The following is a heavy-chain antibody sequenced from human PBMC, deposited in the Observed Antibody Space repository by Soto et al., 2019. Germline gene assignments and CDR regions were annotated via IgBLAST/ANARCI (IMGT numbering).Heavy chain of an antibody. J-gene: IGHJ4*02. Sequence: SETLSLTCTVSGGSISSYYWSWIRQPPEKGLEWMGYINYSGSTNYNPSLKSRVTLSVDTSKNQFSLKLSSVTAADTAVYYCARGRIYDGSGYYYELDYWGQGTLVTVS. D-gene: IGHD3-22*01. CDR1: GGSISSYY. CDR3: ARGRIYDGSGYYYELDY. CDR2: INYSGST. V-gene: IGHV4-59*01.